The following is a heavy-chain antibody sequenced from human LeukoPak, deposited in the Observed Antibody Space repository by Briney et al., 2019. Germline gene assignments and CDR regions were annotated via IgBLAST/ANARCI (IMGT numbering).Heavy chain of an antibody. CDR1: GGSISSYY. J-gene: IGHJ3*02. CDR2: IYYSGST. Sequence: SETLSLTCTVSGGSISSYYWSWIRQPPGKGLEWIGYIYYSGSTNYNPSLKSRVTISVDTSKNQFSLKLSSVTAADTAVYYCARDQSRYSHDAFDIWGQGAMVTVSS. D-gene: IGHD1-1*01. CDR3: ARDQSRYSHDAFDI. V-gene: IGHV4-59*01.